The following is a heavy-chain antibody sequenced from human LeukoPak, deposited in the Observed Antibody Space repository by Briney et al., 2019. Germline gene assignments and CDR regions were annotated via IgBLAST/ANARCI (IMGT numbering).Heavy chain of an antibody. Sequence: GESLKISFKGSGYRFTSYWIGWVRQMPGKGLGWMGIIYPGDSDTRYSPSFQGQVTISADKSISTAYLQWSSLKASDTAMYYCARKGYYYDSSGYYHSAFDIWGQGTMVTVSS. D-gene: IGHD3-22*01. CDR1: GYRFTSYW. J-gene: IGHJ3*02. CDR2: IYPGDSDT. V-gene: IGHV5-51*01. CDR3: ARKGYYYDSSGYYHSAFDI.